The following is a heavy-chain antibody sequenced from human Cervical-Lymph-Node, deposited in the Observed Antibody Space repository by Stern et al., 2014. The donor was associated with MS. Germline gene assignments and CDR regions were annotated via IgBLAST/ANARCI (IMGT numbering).Heavy chain of an antibody. CDR1: GFSLRTSGVA. CDR3: AHRHYSGWFDP. D-gene: IGHD4-11*01. CDR2: IYWDDDK. V-gene: IGHV2-5*02. J-gene: IGHJ5*02. Sequence: ESGPTLVKPTQTLTLTCTFSGFSLRTSGVAVGWLRQPPGKALEGLALIYWDDDKRYSASLKSRLTITKDTPKTQVVLTMTNMDPVDTATYYCAHRHYSGWFDPWGQGTLVTVSS.